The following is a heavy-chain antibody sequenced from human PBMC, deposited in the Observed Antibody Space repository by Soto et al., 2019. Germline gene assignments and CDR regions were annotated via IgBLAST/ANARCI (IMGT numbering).Heavy chain of an antibody. CDR3: ARLYCSSSTCDSWFDP. V-gene: IGHV5-10-1*01. J-gene: IGHJ5*02. CDR2: IDPRDSYT. D-gene: IGHD2-2*01. Sequence: GESLKISCTGLGYTFTTFWISWVRQMPGRGLAWMGRIDPRDSYTNYSPSFQGHVTISVDKSISTAYLQWGSLKASDTAMYYCARLYCSSSTCDSWFDPWGQGTLVTVSS. CDR1: GYTFTTFW.